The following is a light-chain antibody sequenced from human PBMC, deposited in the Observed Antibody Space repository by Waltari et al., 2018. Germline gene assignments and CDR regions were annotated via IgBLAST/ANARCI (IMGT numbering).Light chain of an antibody. Sequence: DIQMTQSPSSLSASVGDSVTITCRASQSISSHLIWYQQKPGKAPKLLIYAASSLQSGVPSRFSGIGSGTDFTLTISSLQPEDFATYYCQQSYSTPWTFGQGTKVEIK. CDR3: QQSYSTPWT. J-gene: IGKJ1*01. V-gene: IGKV1-39*01. CDR2: AAS. CDR1: QSISSH.